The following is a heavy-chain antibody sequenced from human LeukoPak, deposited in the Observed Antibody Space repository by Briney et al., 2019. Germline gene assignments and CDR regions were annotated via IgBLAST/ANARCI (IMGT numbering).Heavy chain of an antibody. J-gene: IGHJ6*03. Sequence: GASVKVSCKASGGTFSSYAISWVRQAPGQGLEWMGGIIPIFGTANYAQKFQGRVTITTDESTSTAYMELSSLRSEDTAVYYCARDTAMVPYYYYYMDVWGKGTTVTVSS. CDR1: GGTFSSYA. D-gene: IGHD5-18*01. CDR3: ARDTAMVPYYYYYMDV. V-gene: IGHV1-69*05. CDR2: IIPIFGTA.